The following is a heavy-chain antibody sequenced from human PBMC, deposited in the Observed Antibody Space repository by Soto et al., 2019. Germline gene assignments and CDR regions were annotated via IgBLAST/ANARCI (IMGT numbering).Heavy chain of an antibody. J-gene: IGHJ6*03. D-gene: IGHD2-2*02. V-gene: IGHV3-7*01. CDR3: ARDLYPYFYSMDV. Sequence: EVQLVESGGGLVQPGGSLRLSCAASGFTFSNYCMNWVRQAPGKGLEWVANINQDGSEKYYVDSVKGRFTISRDNAQNSLYLQMNSLRAEDTAVYYCARDLYPYFYSMDVWGKGTTVTVSS. CDR2: INQDGSEK. CDR1: GFTFSNYC.